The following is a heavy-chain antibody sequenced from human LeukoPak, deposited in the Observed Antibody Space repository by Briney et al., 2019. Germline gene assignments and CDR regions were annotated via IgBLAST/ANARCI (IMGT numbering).Heavy chain of an antibody. CDR1: GFTFSNYA. CDR3: ARGDGEEVPETPLLGF. CDR2: ISYVGSEK. Sequence: GHSLRLSCEASGFTFSNYAIHWVRQAPGKGLEWVAVISYVGSEKYYADSVKGRLTISRDNSKRTVYLQMNTLRPEDTAVYYCARGDGEEVPETPLLGFWGQGTLVTVSS. D-gene: IGHD2-2*01. J-gene: IGHJ4*02. V-gene: IGHV3-30*04.